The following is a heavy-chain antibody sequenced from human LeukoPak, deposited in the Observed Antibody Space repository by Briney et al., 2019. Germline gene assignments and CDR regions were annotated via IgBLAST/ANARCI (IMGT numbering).Heavy chain of an antibody. CDR1: GGSISSFY. V-gene: IGHV4-59*01. CDR3: ARADARIAYSSSPDWFDP. D-gene: IGHD6-13*01. CDR2: IYYSGST. J-gene: IGHJ5*02. Sequence: SETLSLTCTVSGGSISSFYWSWIRQPPGKGLEWIGYIYYSGSTNYNPSLKSRVTISVDTSKNQFSLKLSSVTAADTAVYYCARADARIAYSSSPDWFDPWGQGTLVTVSS.